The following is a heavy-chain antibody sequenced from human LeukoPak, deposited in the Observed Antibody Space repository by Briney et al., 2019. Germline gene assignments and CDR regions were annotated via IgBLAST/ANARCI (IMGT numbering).Heavy chain of an antibody. Sequence: ASVKVSCKASGYTFTSYDINWVRQATGQGLEWMGWMNPNSGNTGYAQKFQGRVTMTRNTSISTAYMELRSLRSDDTAVYYCARVYYYDSSGYSLYYYYYMDVWGKGTTVTVSS. D-gene: IGHD3-22*01. CDR3: ARVYYYDSSGYSLYYYYYMDV. V-gene: IGHV1-8*01. J-gene: IGHJ6*03. CDR1: GYTFTSYD. CDR2: MNPNSGNT.